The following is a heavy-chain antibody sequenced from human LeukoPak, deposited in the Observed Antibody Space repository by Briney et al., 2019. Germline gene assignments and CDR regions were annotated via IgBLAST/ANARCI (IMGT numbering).Heavy chain of an antibody. D-gene: IGHD4-23*01. CDR1: GYTFTSYG. CDR2: ISAYNGNT. J-gene: IGHJ4*02. V-gene: IGHV1-18*01. Sequence: ASVKVSCKASGYTFTSYGISWVRQPPGQGLEWMGWISAYNGNTNYAQKLQGRVTMTTDTSTSTAYMELRSLRSDDTAVYYCARSYYGGNSGDYWGQGTLVTVSS. CDR3: ARSYYGGNSGDY.